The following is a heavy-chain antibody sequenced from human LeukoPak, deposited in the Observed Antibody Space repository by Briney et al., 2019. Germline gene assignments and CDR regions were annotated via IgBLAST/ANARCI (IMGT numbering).Heavy chain of an antibody. CDR1: GGSISSSSYY. D-gene: IGHD3-9*01. CDR2: IYYSGST. J-gene: IGHJ5*02. CDR3: ARDLYDILTGSPGGDWFDP. Sequence: SETLSLTCTVSGGSISSSSYYWGWIRQPPGKGLEWIGSIYYSGSTYYNPSLKSRVTISVDTSKNQFSLKLSSVTAADTAVYYCARDLYDILTGSPGGDWFDPWGQGTLVTVSS. V-gene: IGHV4-39*07.